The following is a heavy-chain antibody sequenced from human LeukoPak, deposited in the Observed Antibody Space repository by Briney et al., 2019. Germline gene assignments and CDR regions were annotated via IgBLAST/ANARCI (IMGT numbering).Heavy chain of an antibody. J-gene: IGHJ1*01. CDR3: ARAPSEIGGYYPEYFRH. CDR1: GFTFSTYW. V-gene: IGHV3-74*01. Sequence: GGSLRLSCAASGFTFSTYWMHWVRQAPGKGLVWVSRIKSDGSTNYADSVKGRFTISRDNAKNIVSLQMNGLRPEDTGVYYCARAPSEIGGYYPEYFRHWGQGTLVTVSS. D-gene: IGHD3-22*01. CDR2: IKSDGST.